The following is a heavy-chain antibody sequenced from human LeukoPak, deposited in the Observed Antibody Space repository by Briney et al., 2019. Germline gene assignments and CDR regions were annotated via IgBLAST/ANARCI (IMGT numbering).Heavy chain of an antibody. V-gene: IGHV4-34*01. CDR2: IYHTGST. Sequence: PSETLSLTCGVNGGSFSHFYWTWVRQPPGKGLEWIGNIYHTGSTYYNPSLKSRVTILVDTSKNQFSLMLTSVTAADTAVYYCARAGYSYELYYIDVWGKGTTVTVSS. CDR3: ARAGYSYELYYIDV. J-gene: IGHJ6*03. D-gene: IGHD5-18*01. CDR1: GGSFSHFY.